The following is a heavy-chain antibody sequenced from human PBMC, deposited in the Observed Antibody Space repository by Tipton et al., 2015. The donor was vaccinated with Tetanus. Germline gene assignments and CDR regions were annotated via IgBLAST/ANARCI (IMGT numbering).Heavy chain of an antibody. Sequence: QMQLVQSGAEVKKPGASVKVSCKASGYTFTGYYIYWVRQAPGQGLEWMGWIDPNSGGTVYAQKIQGRVTMTRDTSISTAYVELRSLRSAATAVYYCARDRGDYIYYGMDVWGPGTTVSVS. V-gene: IGHV1-2*02. CDR1: GYTFTGYY. J-gene: IGHJ6*02. D-gene: IGHD3-22*01. CDR2: IDPNSGGT. CDR3: ARDRGDYIYYGMDV.